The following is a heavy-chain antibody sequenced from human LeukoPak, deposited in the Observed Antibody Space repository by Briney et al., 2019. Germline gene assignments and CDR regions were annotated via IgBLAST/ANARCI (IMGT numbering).Heavy chain of an antibody. CDR3: AREDEAYDSSGYYFFDY. CDR2: IYTSGST. D-gene: IGHD3-22*01. J-gene: IGHJ4*02. V-gene: IGHV4-61*02. Sequence: SQTLSLTCTVSGGSISSGSYYWSWIRQPAGKGLEWIGRIYTSGSTNYNPSLKSRVTISVDTSKNQFSLKLSSVTAADTAVYYCAREDEAYDSSGYYFFDYWGQGTLVTVSS. CDR1: GGSISSGSYY.